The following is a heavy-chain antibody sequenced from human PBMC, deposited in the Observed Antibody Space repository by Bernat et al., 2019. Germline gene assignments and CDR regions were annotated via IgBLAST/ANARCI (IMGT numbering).Heavy chain of an antibody. D-gene: IGHD2-15*01. V-gene: IGHV3-9*01. Sequence: EVQLVESGGGLVQPGRSLRLSCAASGFTFDDYAMHWVRQVPGKGLEWVSGISWNSGSIGYADSVKGRFTISRDSAKNSLYLQMNSLRAEDTAVYYCARRYCDGGSCYSPIDYWGQGTLVTVSS. CDR1: GFTFDDYA. CDR3: ARRYCDGGSCYSPIDY. J-gene: IGHJ4*02. CDR2: ISWNSGSI.